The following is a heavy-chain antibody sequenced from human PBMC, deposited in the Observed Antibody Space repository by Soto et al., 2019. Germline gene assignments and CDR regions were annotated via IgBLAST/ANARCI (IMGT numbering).Heavy chain of an antibody. V-gene: IGHV3-23*01. CDR2: ISGSGGST. CDR1: GLTFSSYA. J-gene: IGHJ4*02. D-gene: IGHD6-13*01. Sequence: EVQLLESGGGLVQPGGSLRLSCAASGLTFSSYAMSWVRQAPGKGLEWVSAISGSGGSTYYADSVKGRFTISRDNSKNTLYLQMNSLRAEDTAVYYCANQWGRYGSSWFDYWGQGTLVTVSS. CDR3: ANQWGRYGSSWFDY.